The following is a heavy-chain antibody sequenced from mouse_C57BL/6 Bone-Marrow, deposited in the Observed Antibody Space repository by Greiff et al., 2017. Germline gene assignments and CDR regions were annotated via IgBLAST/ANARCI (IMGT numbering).Heavy chain of an antibody. V-gene: IGHV1-53*01. D-gene: IGHD1-1*01. J-gene: IGHJ3*01. CDR1: GYTFTSYW. Sequence: QVQLKQPGTELVKPGASVKLSCKASGYTFTSYWMHWVKQRPGQGLEWIGNINPSNGGTNYNEKFKSKATLTVDKSSSTAYMQLSSLTSKDSAVYYCAREDYYGSSFAYWGQGTLVTVSA. CDR3: AREDYYGSSFAY. CDR2: INPSNGGT.